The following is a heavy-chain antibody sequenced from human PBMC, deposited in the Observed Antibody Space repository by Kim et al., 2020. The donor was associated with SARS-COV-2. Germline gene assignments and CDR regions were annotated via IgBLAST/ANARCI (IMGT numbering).Heavy chain of an antibody. D-gene: IGHD5-18*01. CDR2: INPNSGGT. CDR3: ARVRVRGYSYGSDFDY. Sequence: ASVKVSCKASGYTFTGYYMHWVRQAPGQGLEWMGRINPNSGGTNYAQKFQGRVTMTRDTSISTAYMELSRLRSDDTAVYYCARVRVRGYSYGSDFDYWGQGTLVTVSS. V-gene: IGHV1-2*06. J-gene: IGHJ4*02. CDR1: GYTFTGYY.